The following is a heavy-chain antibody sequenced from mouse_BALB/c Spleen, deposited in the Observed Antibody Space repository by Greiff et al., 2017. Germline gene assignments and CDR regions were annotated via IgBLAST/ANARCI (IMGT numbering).Heavy chain of an antibody. J-gene: IGHJ2*01. CDR2: ISSGGST. V-gene: IGHV5-6-5*01. Sequence: EVKLVESGGGLVKPGGSLKLSCAASGFTFSSYAMSWVRQTPEKRLEWVASISSGGSTYYPDSVKGRFTISRDNARNILYLQMSSLRSEDTAMYYCARGSRFDYWGQGTTLTVSS. CDR1: GFTFSSYA. CDR3: ARGSRFDY.